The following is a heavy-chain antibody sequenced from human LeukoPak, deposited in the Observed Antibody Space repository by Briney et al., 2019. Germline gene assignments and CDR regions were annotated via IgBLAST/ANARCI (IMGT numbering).Heavy chain of an antibody. CDR3: ARVKLIRSLEWYNAFDI. D-gene: IGHD3-3*01. J-gene: IGHJ3*02. CDR2: TWYDGSNK. CDR1: GFTFSSYG. Sequence: GGSLRLSCAASGFTFSSYGMHWVRQAPGKGLEWVAVTWYDGSNKYYADSVKGRFTISRDNSKNTLYLQMNSLRAEDTAVYYCARVKLIRSLEWYNAFDIWGQGTMVTVSS. V-gene: IGHV3-33*01.